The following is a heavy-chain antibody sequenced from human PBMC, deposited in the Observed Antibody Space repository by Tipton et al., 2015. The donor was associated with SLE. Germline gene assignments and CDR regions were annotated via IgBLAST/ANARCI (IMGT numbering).Heavy chain of an antibody. Sequence: SLRLSCAASGLTFRSFGMHWVRQAPGKGLEWVAVIFYDGSDKYYADSVKGRFTISRDNAKNSLYLQMNSLRAEDTAVYYCARVTTGTAGAFDIWGQGTMVTVSS. CDR2: IFYDGSDK. D-gene: IGHD1-1*01. CDR1: GLTFRSFG. J-gene: IGHJ3*02. V-gene: IGHV3-33*01. CDR3: ARVTTGTAGAFDI.